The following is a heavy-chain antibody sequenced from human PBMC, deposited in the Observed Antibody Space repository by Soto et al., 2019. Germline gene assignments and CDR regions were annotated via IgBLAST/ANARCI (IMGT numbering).Heavy chain of an antibody. D-gene: IGHD3-10*01. V-gene: IGHV3-23*01. CDR2: ISGSGGST. Sequence: GGLRLSCAASGFTFSSYAMSWVRQAPGKGLEWVSAISGSGGSTYYADSVKGRFTISRDNSKNTLYLQMNSLRAEDTAVYYCAKDPYYARAKGSFDYWGQGTLVTVSS. J-gene: IGHJ4*02. CDR1: GFTFSSYA. CDR3: AKDPYYARAKGSFDY.